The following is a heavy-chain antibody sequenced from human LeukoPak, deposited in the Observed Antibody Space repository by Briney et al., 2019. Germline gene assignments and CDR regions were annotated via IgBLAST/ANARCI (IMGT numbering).Heavy chain of an antibody. CDR1: GFTFSDYY. J-gene: IGHJ4*02. CDR2: ISSSGSTI. CDR3: ARDLGYCSSTSCYMYYFDY. V-gene: IGHV3-11*04. Sequence: GGSLRLSCAASGFTFSDYYMSWIRQAPGKGLEWVSYISSSGSTIYYADSVRGRFTISRDNAKNTLYLQMNSMRAEETAVYYCARDLGYCSSTSCYMYYFDYWGQGTLVTVSS. D-gene: IGHD2-2*02.